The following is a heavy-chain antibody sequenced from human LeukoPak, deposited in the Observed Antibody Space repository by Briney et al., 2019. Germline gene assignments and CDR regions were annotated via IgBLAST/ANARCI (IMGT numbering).Heavy chain of an antibody. V-gene: IGHV1-8*01. D-gene: IGHD3-10*01. CDR3: ATIAWAGSYYNLPFDY. CDR2: MNPKTDNT. CDR1: GYSFTDYD. J-gene: IGHJ4*02. Sequence: ASVKVSCKTSGYSFTDYDIHWVRQATGQGLEWMGWMNPKTDNTEYAQKFQGRVIMTEDTSTDTAYMELSSLRSEDTAVYYCATIAWAGSYYNLPFDYWGQGTLVTVSS.